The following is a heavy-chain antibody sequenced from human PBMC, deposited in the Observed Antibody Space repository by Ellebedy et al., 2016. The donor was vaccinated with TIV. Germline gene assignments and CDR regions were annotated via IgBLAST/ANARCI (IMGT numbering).Heavy chain of an antibody. J-gene: IGHJ3*02. CDR3: AKKYGDSSDIDLDAFDI. D-gene: IGHD2-15*01. CDR2: FIPLFGTA. Sequence: ASVKVSCXASAGTFSIYALSWVRQPRGQGLELMGGFIPLFGTANYPPKFQGRVTITADDSTNTAYMELSSLRSEDTAVYYCAKKYGDSSDIDLDAFDIWGQGTMVTVSS. CDR1: AGTFSIYA. V-gene: IGHV1-69*13.